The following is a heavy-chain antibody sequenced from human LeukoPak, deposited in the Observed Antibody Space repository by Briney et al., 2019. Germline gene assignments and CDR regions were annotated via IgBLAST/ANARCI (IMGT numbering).Heavy chain of an antibody. Sequence: ASVKVSCKASGYTSTSYAMNWVRQAPGQGLEWMGWINTNTGNPTYAQGFTGRFVFSLDTSVSTAYLQISSLKAEDTAVYYCARLIRGYDTTEGYYYYMDVWGKGTTVTVSS. V-gene: IGHV7-4-1*02. CDR1: GYTSTSYA. D-gene: IGHD3-9*01. CDR2: INTNTGNP. CDR3: ARLIRGYDTTEGYYYYMDV. J-gene: IGHJ6*03.